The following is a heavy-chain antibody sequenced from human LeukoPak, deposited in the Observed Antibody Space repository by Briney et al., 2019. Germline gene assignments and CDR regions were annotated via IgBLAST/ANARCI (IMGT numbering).Heavy chain of an antibody. CDR2: ISAYNGNT. Sequence: ASVKVSCQASGYTFTSYGISWVRQTPGQGLEWMRWISAYNGNTNYAQKLQGRVTMTTDTSTSTAYMELRSLRSDDTAVYYCARAGVHDGYSETMVGYWGQGTLVTVSS. D-gene: IGHD2-21*02. V-gene: IGHV1-18*01. J-gene: IGHJ4*02. CDR3: ARAGVHDGYSETMVGY. CDR1: GYTFTSYG.